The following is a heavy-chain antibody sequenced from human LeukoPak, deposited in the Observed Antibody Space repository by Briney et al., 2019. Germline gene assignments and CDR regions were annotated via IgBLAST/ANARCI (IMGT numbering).Heavy chain of an antibody. D-gene: IGHD3-10*01. CDR2: ISGNGADT. Sequence: GGSLRLSCAASGFTFTMYAMTWVRQAPGKGLEWVSTISGNGADTYYADSVKGRSTISRDFSKNTIFLHVDNLRPEDAARYYCAKGRYGSGNSNYFDYWGQGTLVIVSS. CDR3: AKGRYGSGNSNYFDY. J-gene: IGHJ4*02. V-gene: IGHV3-23*01. CDR1: GFTFTMYA.